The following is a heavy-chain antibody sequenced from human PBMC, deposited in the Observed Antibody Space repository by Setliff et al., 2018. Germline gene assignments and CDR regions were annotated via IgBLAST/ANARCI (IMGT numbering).Heavy chain of an antibody. CDR2: ISTTGTTI. CDR3: AGDMYYFESAGSHGQIY. V-gene: IGHV3-48*01. D-gene: IGHD3-22*01. J-gene: IGHJ4*02. Sequence: GGSLRLSCATSGFVFSRYSFNWVRQAPGKGLEWVSYISTTGTTIYADSVKGRFTISRDNDKNLLYLQMDNLKAGDMAMYYCAGDMYYFESAGSHGQIYWGQGTLVTVS. CDR1: GFVFSRYS.